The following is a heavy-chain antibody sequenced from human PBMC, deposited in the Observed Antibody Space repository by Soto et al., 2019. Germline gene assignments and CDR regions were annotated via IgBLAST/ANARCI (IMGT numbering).Heavy chain of an antibody. D-gene: IGHD6-13*01. Sequence: QVQLVESGGGVVQPGRSLRLSCAASGFTFSSYGMHWVRQAPGKGLEWVAVIYYDGSNKYYADSVKGRFTISRDNSQNTLYLQMNSIRAEETALYYRARALNISILYPFDYWGQGTLVTVSS. J-gene: IGHJ4*02. CDR1: GFTFSSYG. V-gene: IGHV3-33*01. CDR2: IYYDGSNK. CDR3: ARALNISILYPFDY.